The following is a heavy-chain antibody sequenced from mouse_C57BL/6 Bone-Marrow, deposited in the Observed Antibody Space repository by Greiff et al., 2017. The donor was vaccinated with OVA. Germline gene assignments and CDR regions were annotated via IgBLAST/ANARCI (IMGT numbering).Heavy chain of an antibody. D-gene: IGHD3-2*02. Sequence: EAGGIDFSRYWMSWVRRAPGKGLEWIGEINPDSSTINYAPSLKDKFIISRDNAKNTLYLQMSKVRSEDTALYYCARERGTAQAPYYFDYWGQGTTLTVSS. CDR3: ARERGTAQAPYYFDY. J-gene: IGHJ2*01. V-gene: IGHV4-1*01. CDR2: INPDSSTI. CDR1: GIDFSRYW.